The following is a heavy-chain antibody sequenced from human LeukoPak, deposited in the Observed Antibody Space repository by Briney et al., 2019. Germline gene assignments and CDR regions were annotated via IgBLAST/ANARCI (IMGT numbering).Heavy chain of an antibody. D-gene: IGHD3-3*01. Sequence: NASETLSLTCAVSGGSISSGGYSWSWIRQPPGKGLEWIGYIYHSGSTYYNPSLKSRVTISVDRSKNQFSLKLSSVTAADTAVYYCARDSTSYYDFWSGVPGPIPIWGQGTMVTVSS. CDR2: IYHSGST. V-gene: IGHV4-30-2*01. CDR1: GGSISSGGYS. J-gene: IGHJ3*02. CDR3: ARDSTSYYDFWSGVPGPIPI.